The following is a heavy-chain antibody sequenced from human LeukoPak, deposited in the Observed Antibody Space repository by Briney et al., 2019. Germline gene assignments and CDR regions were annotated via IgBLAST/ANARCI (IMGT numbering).Heavy chain of an antibody. V-gene: IGHV4-59*01. CDR3: ARAAPWFGEFAAFAI. CDR2: IYYSGST. D-gene: IGHD3-10*01. Sequence: SETLSLTCTVSGGSLSSYYWSWIRQPPGKGLEWIGDIYYSGSTNYNPSLKSRVTISVDTSKNQFSLNLSSVTAADPAVYYCARAAPWFGEFAAFAIWGQGTMVTVSS. J-gene: IGHJ3*02. CDR1: GGSLSSYY.